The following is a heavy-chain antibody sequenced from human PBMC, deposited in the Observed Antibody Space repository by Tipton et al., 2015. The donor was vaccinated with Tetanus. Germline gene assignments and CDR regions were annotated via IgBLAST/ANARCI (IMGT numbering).Heavy chain of an antibody. CDR2: IYYNGNT. D-gene: IGHD3-10*01. J-gene: IGHJ5*02. CDR3: ARHLYGYWFDP. Sequence: LRLSCTVSRGSINSGTFYWDWIRQPPGKGLEWIGNIYYNGNTLENPSLKGRVTLSLDNSKNQFSLNLTSVTAADTAVYYCARHLYGYWFDPWGQGALVTVSS. V-gene: IGHV4-39*01. CDR1: RGSINSGTFY.